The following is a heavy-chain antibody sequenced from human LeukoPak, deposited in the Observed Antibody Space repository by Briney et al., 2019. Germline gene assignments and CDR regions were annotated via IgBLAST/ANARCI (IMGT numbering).Heavy chain of an antibody. J-gene: IGHJ4*02. CDR3: ARDRPQTYYYDSSDYYPFDY. V-gene: IGHV3-21*01. CDR2: ITSGTTYI. CDR1: GGSFSGYY. D-gene: IGHD3-22*01. Sequence: PSETLSLTCAVYGGSFSGYYWSWIRQPPGKGLEWVSSITSGTTYIYYADSVKGRFTISRDNAKNSLYLQMNSLGADDTAVYYCARDRPQTYYYDSSDYYPFDYWGQGTLVTVSS.